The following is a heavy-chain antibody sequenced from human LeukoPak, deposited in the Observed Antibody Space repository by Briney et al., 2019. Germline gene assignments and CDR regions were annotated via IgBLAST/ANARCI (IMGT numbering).Heavy chain of an antibody. CDR3: ARDLGLRYGSGTYRFDP. V-gene: IGHV3-33*08. D-gene: IGHD3-10*01. J-gene: IGHJ5*02. Sequence: GRSLRLSCAAYGFSYSHYGMHWVRQAPGKGLEAVAVIWYDGSHQYCADSVKGRFTISRDISNNTLYLQMNNLRVDDTALYYCARDLGLRYGSGTYRFDPWGQGTQVIVSS. CDR1: GFSYSHYG. CDR2: IWYDGSHQ.